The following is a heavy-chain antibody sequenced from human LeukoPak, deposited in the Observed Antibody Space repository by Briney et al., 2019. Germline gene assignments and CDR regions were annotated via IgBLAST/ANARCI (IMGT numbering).Heavy chain of an antibody. D-gene: IGHD6-19*01. CDR2: IKPDGSDK. Sequence: GGSLRLSCTASGFTFSTYWMTWVRQAPGKGLECVANIKPDGSDKYYVDSVKGRFTISRVNAKNSLYLQLNSLRAEDTAVYYCARGRYSGGGIDNWGQGTLVTVSS. V-gene: IGHV3-7*04. CDR1: GFTFSTYW. CDR3: ARGRYSGGGIDN. J-gene: IGHJ4*02.